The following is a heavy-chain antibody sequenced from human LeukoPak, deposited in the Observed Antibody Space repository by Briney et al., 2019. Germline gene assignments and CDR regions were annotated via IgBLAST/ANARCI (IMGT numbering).Heavy chain of an antibody. V-gene: IGHV3-11*04. D-gene: IGHD3-22*01. CDR1: GFSFSDYY. CDR2: IRSDSSAI. Sequence: GGSLRLSCAASGFSFSDYYMSWVRQAPGKGLEWVSYIRSDSSAIYYADSVKGRFTISRDNAKKSLYLQMNSLRAEDTAVYYCASREGYYYDSSGIALGIWGQGTLVTVSS. J-gene: IGHJ4*02. CDR3: ASREGYYYDSSGIALGI.